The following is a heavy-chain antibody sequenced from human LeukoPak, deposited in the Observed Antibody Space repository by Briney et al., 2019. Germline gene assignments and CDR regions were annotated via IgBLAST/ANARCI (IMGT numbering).Heavy chain of an antibody. CDR3: AKAVYDYVWGSYRYTDY. J-gene: IGHJ4*02. D-gene: IGHD3-16*02. V-gene: IGHV3-30*02. CDR1: GFTFSNYG. CDR2: IRYDGSNK. Sequence: PGGSLRLSCAASGFTFSNYGMHWVRQAPGKGLEWVAFIRYDGSNKYYADSVKGRFTISRDNSKNTLYLQMNSLRAEDTAVYYCAKAVYDYVWGSYRYTDYWGQGTLVTVSS.